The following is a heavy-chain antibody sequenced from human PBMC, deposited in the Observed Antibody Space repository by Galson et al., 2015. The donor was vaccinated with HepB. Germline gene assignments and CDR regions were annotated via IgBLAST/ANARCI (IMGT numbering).Heavy chain of an antibody. CDR2: VSYDGTDR. CDR3: ATTNWKGGFDP. Sequence: SLRLSCAASGFTFSSYGMHWVRQAPGKGLEWVAVVSYDGTDRYYADSVKGRFTISRDNFKNTLSLQMNSLRDEDTAIYYCATTNWKGGFDPWGQGTLVTVSS. J-gene: IGHJ5*02. V-gene: IGHV3-30*03. D-gene: IGHD1-1*01. CDR1: GFTFSSYG.